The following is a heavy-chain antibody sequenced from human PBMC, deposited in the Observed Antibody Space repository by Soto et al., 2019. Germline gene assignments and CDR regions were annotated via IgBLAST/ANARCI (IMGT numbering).Heavy chain of an antibody. CDR3: ARKPPPSGYCDSTSWQNWSDQ. J-gene: IGHJ5*02. V-gene: IGHV1-18*01. D-gene: IGHD2-2*01. Sequence: QVQLVQSGAEVKQPGASVKVACKASGFTFTSYGFSWVRQATGQGLELMGWISAYNGNTYYAQKLQDRVTLTTDTSTRTAYIDRRILRSYDTAMYYCARKPPPSGYCDSTSWQNWSDQGGQGTLVTVSS. CDR1: GFTFTSYG. CDR2: ISAYNGNT.